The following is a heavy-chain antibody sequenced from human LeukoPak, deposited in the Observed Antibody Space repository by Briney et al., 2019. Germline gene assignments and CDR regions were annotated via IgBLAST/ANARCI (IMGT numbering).Heavy chain of an antibody. CDR3: ARSRAVVIRSYFDY. CDR1: GGSVSSGSYY. CDR2: IYYSGST. D-gene: IGHD3-22*01. J-gene: IGHJ4*02. V-gene: IGHV4-61*01. Sequence: SETLSLTCTVSGGSVSSGSYYWSWIRQPPGKGLEWIGYIYYSGSTNYNPSLKSRVTISVDTSKNQFSLKLSSVTAADTAVYYCARSRAVVIRSYFDYWGQGTLVTVSS.